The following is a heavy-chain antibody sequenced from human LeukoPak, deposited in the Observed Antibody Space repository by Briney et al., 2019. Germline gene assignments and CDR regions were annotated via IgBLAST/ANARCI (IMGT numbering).Heavy chain of an antibody. CDR1: GFTFSDYY. V-gene: IGHV3-11*04. CDR3: ARDSYYYDSSGLDY. J-gene: IGHJ4*02. Sequence: GGSLRLSCAASGFTFSDYYMSWIRQAPGKGLEWASYISSSGSTIYYADSVKGRFTISRDNAKNSLYLQMNSLRAEDTAVYYCARDSYYYDSSGLDYWGQGTLVTVSS. CDR2: ISSSGSTI. D-gene: IGHD3-22*01.